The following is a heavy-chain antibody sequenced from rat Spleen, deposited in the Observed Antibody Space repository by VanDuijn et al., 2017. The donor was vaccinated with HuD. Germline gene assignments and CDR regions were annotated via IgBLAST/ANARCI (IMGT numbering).Heavy chain of an antibody. Sequence: EVQLVESGGGLVQPGRSLKLSCAASGFTFSHYNMAWVRQAPKKGLEWVATISYDGSSTYYRDSVKGRLTISRDNAKSTLYLQMDSLRSEDTASYYCTRHHYDGYYHGPVFGVMDAWGRGASVTVSS. CDR1: GFTFSHYN. V-gene: IGHV5-7*01. J-gene: IGHJ4*01. D-gene: IGHD1-12*03. CDR2: ISYDGSST. CDR3: TRHHYDGYYHGPVFGVMDA.